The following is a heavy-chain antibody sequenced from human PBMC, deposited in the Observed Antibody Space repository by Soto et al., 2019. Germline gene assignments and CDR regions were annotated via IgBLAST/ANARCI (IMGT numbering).Heavy chain of an antibody. V-gene: IGHV3-23*01. D-gene: IGHD3-3*01. J-gene: IGHJ6*02. CDR3: VKDWSGEKCPCMDV. CDR1: GFTFWNDA. CDR2: ISRNGDRT. Sequence: EVQLLESGGGLGQPGGSLRLSCEASGFTFWNDAMTWVRQAPGKGPEWVSSISRNGDRTYYVDSVKCRFIISSDNSENTLFLQMDSLRAEDADIYYCVKDWSGEKCPCMDVWGQGTTVTVSS.